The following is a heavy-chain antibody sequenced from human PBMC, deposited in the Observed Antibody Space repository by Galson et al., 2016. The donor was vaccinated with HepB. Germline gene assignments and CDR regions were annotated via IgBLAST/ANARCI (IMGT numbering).Heavy chain of an antibody. Sequence: PALVKPTQTLTLTCTFSGFSLSTSGVGVGWIRQPPGKALEWLALIHWDDDKRYIPSLKTRLTITKETSRNQVVLTMTNMDPVDTATYYCAHTASTSGPRGSDYYYYHMDGWGQGTTVTVS. D-gene: IGHD3-10*01. CDR2: IHWDDDK. CDR3: AHTASTSGPRGSDYYYYHMDG. J-gene: IGHJ6*02. V-gene: IGHV2-5*02. CDR1: GFSLSTSGVG.